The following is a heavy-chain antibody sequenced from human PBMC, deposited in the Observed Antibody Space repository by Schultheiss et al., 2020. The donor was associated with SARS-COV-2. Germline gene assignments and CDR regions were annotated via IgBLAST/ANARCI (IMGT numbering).Heavy chain of an antibody. V-gene: IGHV3-7*02. Sequence: GGSLRLSCAASGFTFSSYAMHWVRQAPGKGLEWVANIKGDGSEKYLVDSVKGRFTVSRDNAGNTLYLQMNNLRVEDTAMYYCARARAEQHLPFSWGPIPHPTTWFDPWGQGTLVTVSS. CDR2: IKGDGSEK. J-gene: IGHJ5*02. CDR3: ARARAEQHLPFSWGPIPHPTTWFDP. CDR1: GFTFSSYA. D-gene: IGHD6-13*01.